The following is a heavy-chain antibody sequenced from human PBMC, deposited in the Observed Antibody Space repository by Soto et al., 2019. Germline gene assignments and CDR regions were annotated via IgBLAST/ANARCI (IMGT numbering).Heavy chain of an antibody. CDR2: ISDNGVTT. V-gene: IGHV3-23*01. Sequence: GGSLRLSCAASGFTFGHDAMGWVRQAPGKGLEWISTISDNGVTTYHADSVKGRFTVSRDNSENTVYLQMNSLRSDDTAVYYCARSQYLLLDIFGLWGPGALVTVSS. D-gene: IGHD2-2*01. CDR3: ARSQYLLLDIFGL. J-gene: IGHJ4*02. CDR1: GFTFGHDA.